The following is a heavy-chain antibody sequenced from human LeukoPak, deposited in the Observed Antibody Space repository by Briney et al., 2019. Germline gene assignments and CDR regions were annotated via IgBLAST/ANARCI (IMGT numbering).Heavy chain of an antibody. J-gene: IGHJ4*02. V-gene: IGHV3-23*01. CDR1: GFTFSSYA. CDR3: AKTPRGLYDSSGSITTPSDY. Sequence: PGGSLRLSCTASGFTFSSYAMSWVRQAPGKGLEWVSAISGSGGSTYYADSVKGRFTISRDNSKNTLYLQMNSLRAEDTAVYYCAKTPRGLYDSSGSITTPSDYWGQGTLVTVSS. CDR2: ISGSGGST. D-gene: IGHD3-22*01.